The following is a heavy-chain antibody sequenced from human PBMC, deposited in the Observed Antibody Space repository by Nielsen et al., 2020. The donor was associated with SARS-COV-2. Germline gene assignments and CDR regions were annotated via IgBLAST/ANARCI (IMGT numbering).Heavy chain of an antibody. V-gene: IGHV3-9*01. CDR3: AKGDYYDSSGGHY. D-gene: IGHD3-22*01. J-gene: IGHJ4*02. CDR2: ISWNSGSI. CDR1: GFTFDDYA. Sequence: SLKISCAASGFTFDDYAMHWVRQAPGKGLEWVSGISWNSGSIGYADSVKGRFTISRDNAKNSLYLQMNSLRAEDTALYYCAKGDYYDSSGGHYWGQGTLVTVSS.